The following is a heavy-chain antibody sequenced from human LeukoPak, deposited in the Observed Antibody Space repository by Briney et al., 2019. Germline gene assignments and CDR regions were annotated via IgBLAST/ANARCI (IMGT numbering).Heavy chain of an antibody. Sequence: GGSLRLSCAASGFTFSSYAMSWVRQAPGKGLEWVSAISGSGGSTYYADSVKGRFTISRDNSKNTLYLQMNSLRAEDTAVYYCAKDTRYPLYYYDSSGYVDAFDIWGQGTMVTVSS. CDR2: ISGSGGST. V-gene: IGHV3-23*01. J-gene: IGHJ3*02. CDR1: GFTFSSYA. D-gene: IGHD3-22*01. CDR3: AKDTRYPLYYYDSSGYVDAFDI.